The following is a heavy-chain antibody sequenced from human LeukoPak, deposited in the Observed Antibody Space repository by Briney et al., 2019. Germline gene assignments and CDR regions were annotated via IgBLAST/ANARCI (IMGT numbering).Heavy chain of an antibody. D-gene: IGHD3-22*01. CDR1: GFTFSSYA. CDR2: ISYDGSNK. Sequence: GGSLRLSCAASGFTFSSYAMHWVRQAPGKGLEWVAVISYDGSNKYYADSVEGRFTISRDNSKNTLYLQMNSLRAEDTAVYYCARDPLYYDSSGYYFSFDYWGQGTLVTVSS. J-gene: IGHJ4*02. V-gene: IGHV3-30-3*01. CDR3: ARDPLYYDSSGYYFSFDY.